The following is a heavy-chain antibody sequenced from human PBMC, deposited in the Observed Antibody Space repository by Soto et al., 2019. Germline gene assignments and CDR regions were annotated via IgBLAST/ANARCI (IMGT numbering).Heavy chain of an antibody. J-gene: IGHJ4*02. CDR3: AREDTEYPGY. CDR2: INPHSGGT. Sequence: QVQLVQSGAEVKKPGASVKVSCKASGYTFTDYYLHWVRQAPGQGFDWMGWINPHSGGTNYAQKFQGRVTMTRDTSISTAFLELSRVRSDDTAVYYCAREDTEYPGYWGQGTLVTVSS. V-gene: IGHV1-2*02. D-gene: IGHD6-6*01. CDR1: GYTFTDYY.